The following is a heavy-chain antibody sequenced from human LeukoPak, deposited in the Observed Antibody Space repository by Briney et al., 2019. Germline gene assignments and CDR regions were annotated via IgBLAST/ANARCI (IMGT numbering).Heavy chain of an antibody. CDR3: AKGLVGATVVDWYFDL. CDR1: GFTFSSYA. J-gene: IGHJ2*01. D-gene: IGHD1-26*01. V-gene: IGHV3-23*01. CDR2: ISGSGGST. Sequence: PGGSLRLSCAASGFTFSSYAMSWVRQAPGKGLEWVSAISGSGGSTYYADSVKGRFTISRDNSKNTLYLQMNSLRAEDTAVYYCAKGLVGATVVDWYFDLWGRGTLVTVSS.